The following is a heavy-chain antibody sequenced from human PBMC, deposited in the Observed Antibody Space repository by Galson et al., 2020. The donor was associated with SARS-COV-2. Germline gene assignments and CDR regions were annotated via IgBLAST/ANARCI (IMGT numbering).Heavy chain of an antibody. D-gene: IGHD3-22*01. V-gene: IGHV3-48*02. CDR3: ATGITYYYDSSGYGFRDV. CDR2: ISSSSSTI. J-gene: IGHJ6*02. CDR1: GFTFSSYS. Sequence: GGSLRLSCAASGFTFSSYSMTWVRQAPGKGLEWVSYISSSSSTIYYADSVKGRFTISRDNAKNSLYLQMNSLRDEDTAVYYCATGITYYYDSSGYGFRDVWGQGTTVTVSS.